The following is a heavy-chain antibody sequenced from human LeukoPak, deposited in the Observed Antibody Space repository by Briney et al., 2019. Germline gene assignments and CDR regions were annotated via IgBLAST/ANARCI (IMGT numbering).Heavy chain of an antibody. CDR2: IYYSGST. V-gene: IGHV4-59*08. D-gene: IGHD4-17*01. CDR1: GGSISSYY. J-gene: IGHJ5*02. Sequence: SETLSLTCTVSGGSISSYYWSWIRQPPGKGLEWIGYIYYSGSTNYNPSLKSRVTISVDTSKNQFSLKLSSVTAADTAVYYCARFPYGDTSWFDPWGQGTLVTVSS. CDR3: ARFPYGDTSWFDP.